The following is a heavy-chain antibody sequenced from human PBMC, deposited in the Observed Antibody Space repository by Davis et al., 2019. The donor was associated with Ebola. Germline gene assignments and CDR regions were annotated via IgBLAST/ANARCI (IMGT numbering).Heavy chain of an antibody. CDR1: GYTFTSYY. CDR2: INPSGGST. J-gene: IGHJ6*04. D-gene: IGHD6-6*01. CDR3: ARDRAGIAALRYYYGMDV. Sequence: AASVKVSCKASGYTFTSYYMHWVRQAPGQGLEWMGIINPSGGSTSYAQKFQGRVTMTRDTSTSTVYMELSSLRSEDTAVYYCARDRAGIAALRYYYGMDVWGKGNTVTVSS. V-gene: IGHV1-46*01.